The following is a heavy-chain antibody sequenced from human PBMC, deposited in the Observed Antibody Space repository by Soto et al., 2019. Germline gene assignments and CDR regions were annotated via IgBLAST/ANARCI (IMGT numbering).Heavy chain of an antibody. J-gene: IGHJ4*02. CDR1: GFTFIDHY. V-gene: IGHV3-72*01. D-gene: IGHD3-22*01. CDR2: TRNKANSYTT. Sequence: GEALRLSCAASGFTFIDHYMDWVRQAPGKGLEWVGRTRNKANSYTTEYAASVKGRFTISRDDSKNSLYLQMNSLKTEDTAVYYCASLLRKRHSSASSIYWCQGTLVTVFS. CDR3: ASLLRKRHSSASSIY.